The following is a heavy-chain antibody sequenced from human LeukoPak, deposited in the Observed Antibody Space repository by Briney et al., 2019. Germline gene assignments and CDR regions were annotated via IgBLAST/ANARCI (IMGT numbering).Heavy chain of an antibody. Sequence: WVRQAPGKGLEWIGSIYYSGSTYNNPSLKSRVTMSVDTSKNQFSLKLSSVTAADTAVYYCARHYYGSGSYSDYWGQGTLVTVSS. V-gene: IGHV4-39*01. CDR3: ARHYYGSGSYSDY. D-gene: IGHD3-10*01. CDR2: IYYSGST. J-gene: IGHJ4*02.